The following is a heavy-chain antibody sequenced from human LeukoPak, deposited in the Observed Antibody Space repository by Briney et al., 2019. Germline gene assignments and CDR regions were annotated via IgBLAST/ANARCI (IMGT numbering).Heavy chain of an antibody. V-gene: IGHV1-69*05. Sequence: SVKVSCKASGGTFSSYAISWVRQAPGQGLEWMGGIIPIFGTANYAQKFQGRVTITTDESTSTAYMELSSLRSEDTAVYYCARVPKVVVVPAAPFDPWGQGTLVTVSS. CDR2: IIPIFGTA. D-gene: IGHD2-2*01. CDR3: ARVPKVVVVPAAPFDP. CDR1: GGTFSSYA. J-gene: IGHJ5*02.